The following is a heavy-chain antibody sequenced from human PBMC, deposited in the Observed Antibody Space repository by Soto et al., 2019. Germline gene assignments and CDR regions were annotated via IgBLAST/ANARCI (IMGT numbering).Heavy chain of an antibody. CDR1: GFSFRSYA. CDR2: ISASYDRT. Sequence: GGSLRLSCAASGFSFRSYALSWVRQAPGKGLEWISSISASYDRTHYADSVKGRFIISRDNSKNTLYLQMNSLRAEDTAVYYCTRDASRDSSARGWFDPWGPGTLVTVSS. V-gene: IGHV3-23*01. J-gene: IGHJ5*02. CDR3: TRDASRDSSARGWFDP. D-gene: IGHD6-13*01.